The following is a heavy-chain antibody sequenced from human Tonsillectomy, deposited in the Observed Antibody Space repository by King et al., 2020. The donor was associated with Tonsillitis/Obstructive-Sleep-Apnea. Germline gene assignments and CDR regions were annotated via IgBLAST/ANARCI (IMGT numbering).Heavy chain of an antibody. CDR1: GFTFSSYA. CDR2: ISYDGSNK. J-gene: IGHJ6*03. Sequence: HAQLVESGGGVVQPGRSLRLSCAASGFTFSSYAMHWVRQAPGKGLEWVAVISYDGSNKYYADSVKGRFTISRDNSKNTLYLQMNSLRAEDTAVYYCARDQTPYCSSTSCYRGYYYYYYMDVWGKGTTVTVSS. D-gene: IGHD2-2*01. V-gene: IGHV3-30*04. CDR3: ARDQTPYCSSTSCYRGYYYYYYMDV.